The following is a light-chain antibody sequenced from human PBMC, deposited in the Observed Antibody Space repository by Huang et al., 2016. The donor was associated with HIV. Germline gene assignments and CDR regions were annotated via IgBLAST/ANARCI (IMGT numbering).Light chain of an antibody. V-gene: IGKV3-15*01. CDR2: GVS. CDR1: QSVSIN. Sequence: ETVMTQSPATLSVSPGERATLSCRASQSVSINLAWYQQKPGQAPRLLIYGVSTRANGVPARFSGSGSGTNFTRTIDSLQSEDFAVYYCQQFNNWPLYTFGQGTKLEIK. CDR3: QQFNNWPLYT. J-gene: IGKJ2*01.